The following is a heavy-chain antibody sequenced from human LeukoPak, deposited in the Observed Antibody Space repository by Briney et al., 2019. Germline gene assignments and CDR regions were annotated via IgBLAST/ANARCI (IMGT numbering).Heavy chain of an antibody. Sequence: SETLSLTCAVSGGSISSSNWWSWVRQPPGKGLEWIGSIYYSGSTYYNPSLKSRVTISVDTSKNQFSLKLSSVTAADTAVYYCARHRELGYCSGGSCPTAEYFQHWGQGTLVTVSS. CDR1: GGSISSSNW. D-gene: IGHD2-15*01. J-gene: IGHJ1*01. CDR2: IYYSGST. V-gene: IGHV4-39*01. CDR3: ARHRELGYCSGGSCPTAEYFQH.